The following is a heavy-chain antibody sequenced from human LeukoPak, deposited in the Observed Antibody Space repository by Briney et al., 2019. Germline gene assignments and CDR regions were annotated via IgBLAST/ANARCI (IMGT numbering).Heavy chain of an antibody. D-gene: IGHD3-22*01. Sequence: PSETLSLTCTVSGGSLSSYYWSWIRQPPGKGLEWIGYIYYSGSTNYNPSLKSRVTISVDTSKNQFSLKLSSVTAADTAVYYCARARGARITMIVVVDYFDYWGQGTLVTVSS. CDR3: ARARGARITMIVVVDYFDY. J-gene: IGHJ4*02. CDR2: IYYSGST. CDR1: GGSLSSYY. V-gene: IGHV4-59*01.